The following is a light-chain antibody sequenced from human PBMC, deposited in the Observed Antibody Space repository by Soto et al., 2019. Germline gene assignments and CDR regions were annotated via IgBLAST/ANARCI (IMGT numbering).Light chain of an antibody. CDR2: AAS. CDR3: QQYITYPWT. CDR1: QSINSW. J-gene: IGKJ1*01. V-gene: IGKV1-5*03. Sequence: DIQMTQSPSTLSASVGDRVTITCRASQSINSWLAWLQQQPGKAPKLLIYAASNLETAVPSRFSGSGSGTEFTLTISGLQPDDFATYYCQQYITYPWTFGQGTKV.